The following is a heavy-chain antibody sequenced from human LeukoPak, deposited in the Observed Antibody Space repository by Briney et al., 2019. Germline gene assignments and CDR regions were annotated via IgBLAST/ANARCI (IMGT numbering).Heavy chain of an antibody. J-gene: IGHJ5*02. CDR2: ISYSGTT. CDR1: GAAVISSTYF. CDR3: ARGRSMAAGAS. V-gene: IGHV4-39*07. Sequence: SGTLSLTCTVSGAAVISSTYFCGWIRQPPGKGLEWIGSISYSGTTYYNPSLKSRVTISVDTSKNQFSLDLTSVTAADTAVYFCARGRSMAAGASWGQGTLVTVSS. D-gene: IGHD5-24*01.